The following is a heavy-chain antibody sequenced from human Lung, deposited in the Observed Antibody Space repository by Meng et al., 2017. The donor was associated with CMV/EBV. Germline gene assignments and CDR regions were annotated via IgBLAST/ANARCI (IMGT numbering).Heavy chain of an antibody. D-gene: IGHD5-18*01. V-gene: IGHV2-5*02. Sequence: HIPLCESDTAVVNPPHPLTLPCTFVVFSHWSSGWGVGWFLQPPGTALEWLALIYWDDAKRHSQSLKSRLTITKDNSKNQVVLTMTNMDPVDTATFYCAHLAWIQLWCLDPWGQGTLGHRLL. CDR2: IYWDDAK. CDR1: VFSHWSSGWG. J-gene: IGHJ5*02. CDR3: AHLAWIQLWCLDP.